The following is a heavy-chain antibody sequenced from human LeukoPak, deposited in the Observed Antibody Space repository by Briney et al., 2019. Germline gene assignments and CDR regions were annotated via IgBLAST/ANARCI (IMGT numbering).Heavy chain of an antibody. D-gene: IGHD2-2*01. J-gene: IGHJ4*02. CDR3: AVLDIVVVPAAMELNY. V-gene: IGHV1-2*02. Sequence: ASVKVSCKASRYTFTGYYMHWVRQAPGQGLEWMGWINPNSGGTNYAQKFQGRVTMTRDTSISTAYMELSRLRSDDTAVYYCAVLDIVVVPAAMELNYWGQGTLVTVSS. CDR2: INPNSGGT. CDR1: RYTFTGYY.